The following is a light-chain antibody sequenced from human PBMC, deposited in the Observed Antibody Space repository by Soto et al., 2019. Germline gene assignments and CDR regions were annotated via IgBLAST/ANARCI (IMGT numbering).Light chain of an antibody. CDR2: DAS. V-gene: IGKV3-11*01. J-gene: IGKJ4*01. Sequence: EIVLTQSPATLSLSPGERATLSCRASQSVDSYLAWYQQKRGQAPRLLIFDASNRATGIPARFSGSGSGTDFTLTISSLEPGDFAVYYCQQHSNRLTFGGGTKLEIK. CDR1: QSVDSY. CDR3: QQHSNRLT.